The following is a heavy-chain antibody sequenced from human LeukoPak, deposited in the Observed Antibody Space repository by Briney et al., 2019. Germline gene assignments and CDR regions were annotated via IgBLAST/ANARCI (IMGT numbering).Heavy chain of an antibody. CDR2: IYYSGST. CDR1: GGSISSYY. Sequence: PSETLSLTCTVSGGSISSYYWSWIRQPPGKGLEWTGYIYYSGSTNYNPSLKSRVTISVDTSKNQFSLKLSSVTAADTAVYYCARVRIAVAGRGDKGMDVWGQGTTVTVSS. CDR3: ARVRIAVAGRGDKGMDV. D-gene: IGHD6-19*01. V-gene: IGHV4-59*01. J-gene: IGHJ6*02.